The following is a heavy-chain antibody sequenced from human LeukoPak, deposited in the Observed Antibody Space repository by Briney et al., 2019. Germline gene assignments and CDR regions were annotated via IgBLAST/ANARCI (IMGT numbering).Heavy chain of an antibody. D-gene: IGHD7-27*01. CDR1: GFTFSSYW. CDR3: ARDPRTKVTGPYGLDV. Sequence: GGSPRLSCAASGFTFSSYWMHWVRQAPGEGLVWVSRINYDGSGTMYADSVKGRFTISRDNAKNTLYLQMNSLRGEDTAVYYCARDPRTKVTGPYGLDVWGQGTTVTVSS. V-gene: IGHV3-74*03. CDR2: INYDGSGT. J-gene: IGHJ6*02.